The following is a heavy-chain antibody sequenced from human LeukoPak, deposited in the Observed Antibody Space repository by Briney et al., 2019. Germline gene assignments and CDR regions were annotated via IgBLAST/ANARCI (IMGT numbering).Heavy chain of an antibody. J-gene: IGHJ4*02. CDR3: VRTTDSSGYHFDY. Sequence: GASVKVSCKASGYTFTGYYMHWVRQAPGQGLEWMGWIYPNSGGTNSARNFQGRVTMTRDTSISTAYMEVSRLRSDDTAVYYCVRTTDSSGYHFDYWGQGTLVTVSS. CDR1: GYTFTGYY. CDR2: IYPNSGGT. D-gene: IGHD3-22*01. V-gene: IGHV1-2*02.